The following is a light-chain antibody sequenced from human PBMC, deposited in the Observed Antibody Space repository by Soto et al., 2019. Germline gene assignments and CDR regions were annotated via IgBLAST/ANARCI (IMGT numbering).Light chain of an antibody. CDR3: CSYAGSYTWV. CDR2: DVS. Sequence: QSALTQPRSGSGSPGQSVTISCTGTSSDVGGYNCVSWYQQHPGKAPKLMIYDVSKRPSGVPDRFSGSKSGNTASLTISGLQAEAEADYYCCSYAGSYTWVFGGGPKVTVL. V-gene: IGLV2-11*01. CDR1: SSDVGGYNC. J-gene: IGLJ3*02.